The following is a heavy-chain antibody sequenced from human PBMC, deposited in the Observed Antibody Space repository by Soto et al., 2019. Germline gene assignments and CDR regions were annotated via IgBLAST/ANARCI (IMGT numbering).Heavy chain of an antibody. CDR1: GFTFSRYW. Sequence: PGGSLRLSCAASGFTFSRYWMHWVRQAPGKGLVWVSRINSDGSRTNYADSVKGRLTISRDNAKNTLYLQMNSLRAEDTAVYYCASPDYDFWSGYPSYYYYYMDVWGKGTTVTVSS. CDR3: ASPDYDFWSGYPSYYYYYMDV. V-gene: IGHV3-74*01. J-gene: IGHJ6*03. CDR2: INSDGSRT. D-gene: IGHD3-3*01.